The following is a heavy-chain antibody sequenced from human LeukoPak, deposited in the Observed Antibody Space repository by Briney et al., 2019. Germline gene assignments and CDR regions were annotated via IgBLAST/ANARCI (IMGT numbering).Heavy chain of an antibody. CDR3: AREGGYSYGQTFDY. V-gene: IGHV1-18*01. CDR1: GYTFTSYG. Sequence: ASVKVSCKASGYTFTSYGISWVRQAPGQGLEWMGWISAYNGNTNYAQKLQGRVTMTTDTSTSTAHMELRSPRSDDTAVYYCAREGGYSYGQTFDYWGQGTLVTVSS. CDR2: ISAYNGNT. D-gene: IGHD5-18*01. J-gene: IGHJ4*02.